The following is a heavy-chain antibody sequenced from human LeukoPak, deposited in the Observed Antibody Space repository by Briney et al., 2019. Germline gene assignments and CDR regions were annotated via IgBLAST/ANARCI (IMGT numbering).Heavy chain of an antibody. V-gene: IGHV3-64*01. D-gene: IGHD6-13*01. CDR2: ISSNGGST. J-gene: IGHJ4*02. Sequence: GGSLGLSCAASGFTFSNYAMHWVRQAPGKGLEYVSAISSNGGSTYYANSVKGRFTISRDNSKNTLYLQMGSLKPDDMAVYYCARVGYSSSWNVPYFDYWGQGALVTVSS. CDR1: GFTFSNYA. CDR3: ARVGYSSSWNVPYFDY.